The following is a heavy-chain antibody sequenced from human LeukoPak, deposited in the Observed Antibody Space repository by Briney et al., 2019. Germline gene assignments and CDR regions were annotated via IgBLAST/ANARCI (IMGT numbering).Heavy chain of an antibody. V-gene: IGHV3-30-3*01. J-gene: IGHJ4*02. CDR2: ISYDGSNK. CDR1: GFTFSSYA. D-gene: IGHD3-22*01. Sequence: GRSLRLSCAASGFTFSSYAMHWVRQAPGKGLERVAVISYDGSNKYYADSVKGRFTISRDNSKNTLYLQMNSLRAEDTAVYYCARDLRNYYDSSGYYEEDYWGQGTLVTVSS. CDR3: ARDLRNYYDSSGYYEEDY.